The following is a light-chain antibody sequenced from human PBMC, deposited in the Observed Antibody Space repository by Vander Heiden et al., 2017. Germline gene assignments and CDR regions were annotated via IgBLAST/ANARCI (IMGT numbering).Light chain of an antibody. CDR3: QQFNSYPWT. Sequence: AIQLTQSPSFLSASVGDRVTITCRASQGISSALAWYQQKPGKAPKLLIDDASSLESGVPSRFSGSGSGTDFTLTISSLQPEDFATYYCQQFNSYPWTFGQGTKVEIK. J-gene: IGKJ1*01. CDR1: QGISSA. V-gene: IGKV1-13*02. CDR2: DAS.